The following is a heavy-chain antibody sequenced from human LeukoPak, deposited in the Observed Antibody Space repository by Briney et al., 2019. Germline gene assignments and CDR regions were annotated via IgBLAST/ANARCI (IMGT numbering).Heavy chain of an antibody. CDR2: TNSDGSTT. CDR1: GFTFSGFW. CDR3: AREVRTTIFGVVNTYGMDV. D-gene: IGHD3-3*01. J-gene: IGHJ6*02. Sequence: GGSLRLSCAASGFTFSGFWMHWVRQAPGKGLVWVSLTNSDGSTTNYADSVKGRFTISRDNAKSTLYLQMNSLRAEDTAVYYCAREVRTTIFGVVNTYGMDVWGQGTTVTVSS. V-gene: IGHV3-74*01.